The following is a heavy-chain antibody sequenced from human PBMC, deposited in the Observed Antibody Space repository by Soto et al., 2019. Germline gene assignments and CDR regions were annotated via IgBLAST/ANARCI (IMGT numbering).Heavy chain of an antibody. D-gene: IGHD2-15*01. V-gene: IGHV3-7*03. CDR1: GFTFSSYW. Sequence: GGSLRLSCAASGFTFSSYWMSWVRQAPGKGLEWVANIKQDGSEKYYVDSVKGRFTISRDSAKNSLYLQMNSLRAEDTAVYYCAREDIVVVVAAREEDYYYYGMDVWGQGTTVTVSS. CDR3: AREDIVVVVAAREEDYYYYGMDV. J-gene: IGHJ6*02. CDR2: IKQDGSEK.